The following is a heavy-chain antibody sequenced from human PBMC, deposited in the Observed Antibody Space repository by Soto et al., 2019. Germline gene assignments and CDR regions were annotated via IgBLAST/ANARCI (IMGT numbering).Heavy chain of an antibody. CDR3: ARDRKAVAGTVGYYYYGMDV. D-gene: IGHD6-19*01. J-gene: IGHJ6*02. V-gene: IGHV4-59*12. CDR1: GGSISSYY. CDR2: IYYSGST. Sequence: PSETLSLTCTVSGGSISSYYWSWIRQPPGKGLEWIGYIYYSGSTNYNPSLKSRVTISVDTSKNQFSLKLSSVTAADTAVYYCARDRKAVAGTVGYYYYGMDVWGQGTTVTVSS.